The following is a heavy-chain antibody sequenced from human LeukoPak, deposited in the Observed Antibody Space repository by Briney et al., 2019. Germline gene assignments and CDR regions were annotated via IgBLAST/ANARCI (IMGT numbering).Heavy chain of an antibody. CDR3: ARDYYYDSSGYSPFDF. CDR2: IIPIFGTA. D-gene: IGHD3-22*01. Sequence: SVKVSCKASGYTFTSYGISWVRQAPGQGLEWMGGIIPIFGTANYAQKFQGRVTITADTPTTTAYMELSSLRPDDTAVYYCARDYYYDSSGYSPFDFWGQGTLVTVSS. CDR1: GYTFTSYG. J-gene: IGHJ4*02. V-gene: IGHV1-69*06.